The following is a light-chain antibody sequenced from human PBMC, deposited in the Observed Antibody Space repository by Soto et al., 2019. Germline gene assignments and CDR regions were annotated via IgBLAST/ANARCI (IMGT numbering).Light chain of an antibody. V-gene: IGLV2-11*01. CDR3: CSSASSDTYV. Sequence: QSALTQPRSVSGSPGQSVTISCTGTSSDVGGYNYVSWYQQHPDKAPKLIIYDVIKRPSGVPDRFSGSKSGNTASLTISGLQAEDEADYYCCSSASSDTYVFGTGTQLTVL. CDR1: SSDVGGYNY. CDR2: DVI. J-gene: IGLJ1*01.